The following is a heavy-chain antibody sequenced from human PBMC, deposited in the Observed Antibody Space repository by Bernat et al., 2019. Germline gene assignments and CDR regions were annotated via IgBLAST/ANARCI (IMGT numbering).Heavy chain of an antibody. D-gene: IGHD2-2*01. CDR1: GFSLTTHGMC. CDR2: LYWDDDK. Sequence: QITLKESGPTLVKPTQTLTLTCTISGFSLTTHGMCVGWIRQPPGKVLEWLALLYWDDDKRYSPSLKSRLTITKDTSKNQVVLTMTIMDPVDTATYYCAHRAAAAFFDSWGQGTLVTVSS. V-gene: IGHV2-5*02. CDR3: AHRAAAAFFDS. J-gene: IGHJ5*01.